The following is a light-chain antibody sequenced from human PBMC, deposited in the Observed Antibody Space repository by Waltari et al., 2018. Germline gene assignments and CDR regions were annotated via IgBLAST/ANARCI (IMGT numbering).Light chain of an antibody. Sequence: NFMLTQPHSVSESPGKTVTISCTRSSGSIASNYVPWYQQRPGSSPPTVTYEDNQRPSAVPDRLSGYIDSSSNAASLTITGLKTEDEADYYCQSYDSSNPWVFGGGTKLTVL. J-gene: IGLJ3*02. CDR2: EDN. V-gene: IGLV6-57*01. CDR1: SGSIASNY. CDR3: QSYDSSNPWV.